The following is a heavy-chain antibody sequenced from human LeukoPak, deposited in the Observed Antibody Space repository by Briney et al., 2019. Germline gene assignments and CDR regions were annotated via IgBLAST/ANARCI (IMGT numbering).Heavy chain of an antibody. CDR2: IYSSGST. J-gene: IGHJ5*02. Sequence: SETLSLTCTVSGGSISSSSYYWGWIRQTPGKGLEWIGSIYSSGSTYYNPSLKSRVTISVDTSKNQFSLKLSSVTAADTAVYYCAREKIAAAGMLINNWFDPWGQGTLVTVSS. D-gene: IGHD6-13*01. CDR3: AREKIAAAGMLINNWFDP. V-gene: IGHV4-39*07. CDR1: GGSISSSSYY.